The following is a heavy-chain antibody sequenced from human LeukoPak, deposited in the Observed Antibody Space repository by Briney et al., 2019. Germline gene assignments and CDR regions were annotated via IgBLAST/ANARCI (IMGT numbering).Heavy chain of an antibody. J-gene: IGHJ6*02. D-gene: IGHD3-9*01. Sequence: SETLSLTCTVSGGSISGYYWSWIRQPPGKGLEWIGEINHSGSTNYNPSLKSRVTISVDTSKNQFSLKLSSVTAADTAVYYCASSTGSNYYYYYGMDVWGQGTTVTVSS. CDR2: INHSGST. CDR1: GGSISGYY. V-gene: IGHV4-34*01. CDR3: ASSTGSNYYYYYGMDV.